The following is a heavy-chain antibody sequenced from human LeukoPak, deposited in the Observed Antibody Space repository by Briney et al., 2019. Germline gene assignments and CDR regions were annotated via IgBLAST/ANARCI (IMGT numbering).Heavy chain of an antibody. D-gene: IGHD3-22*01. CDR2: IKRDGSEK. V-gene: IGHV3-7*01. Sequence: GGSLRLSCAASGFTFSSYWMSWVRQAPGKGLEWVANIKRDGSEKYYVDSVKGRFTISRDNAKNSLYLQMNSLRAEDTAVYYCAREGPDYYDSSGYYYPALQHWGQGTLVTVSS. J-gene: IGHJ1*01. CDR3: AREGPDYYDSSGYYYPALQH. CDR1: GFTFSSYW.